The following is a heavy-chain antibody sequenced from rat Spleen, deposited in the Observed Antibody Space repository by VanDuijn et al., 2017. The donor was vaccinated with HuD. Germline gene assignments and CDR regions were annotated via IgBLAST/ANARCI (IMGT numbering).Heavy chain of an antibody. CDR3: AATEYYAGSYYFHY. CDR1: GYSITSNY. J-gene: IGHJ2*01. D-gene: IGHD1-12*02. V-gene: IGHV3-1*01. Sequence: EVQLQESGPGLVKPSQSLSLTCSVTGYSITSNYWGWIRKFPGNKMEWFGHISYSGGTSYNPSLKSRISITRDTSKNQFFLQLNSVTTKDTATYYCAATEYYAGSYYFHYWGQGVMVTVSS. CDR2: ISYSGGT.